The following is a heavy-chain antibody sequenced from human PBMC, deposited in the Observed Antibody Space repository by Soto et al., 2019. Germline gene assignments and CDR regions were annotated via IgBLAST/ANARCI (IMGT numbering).Heavy chain of an antibody. CDR3: AKVQVACTTTYYMDV. V-gene: IGHV3-43*01. CDR2: ISWDGGST. D-gene: IGHD6-19*01. J-gene: IGHJ6*03. Sequence: GGSLRLSCAASGFTFDDYTMHWVRQAPGKGLEWVSLISWDGGSTYYADSVKGRFTISRDNSKNSLYLQMNSLRTEDTALYYCAKVQVACTTTYYMDVWGKGTTVTVSS. CDR1: GFTFDDYT.